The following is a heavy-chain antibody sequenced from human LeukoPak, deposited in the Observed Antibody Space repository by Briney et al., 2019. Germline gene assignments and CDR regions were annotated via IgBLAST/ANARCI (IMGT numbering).Heavy chain of an antibody. V-gene: IGHV3-21*01. CDR2: ISSSSSYV. Sequence: GGSLRLSCAAAGFTFSSYSMNWVRQAPGKGLEWVSSISSSSSYVYYADSVKGRFTISRDNAKNSLYLQMNSQRAEDTAVYYCAREGLDTAMVSYDAFDIWGQGTMVTVSS. CDR3: AREGLDTAMVSYDAFDI. CDR1: GFTFSSYS. D-gene: IGHD5-18*01. J-gene: IGHJ3*02.